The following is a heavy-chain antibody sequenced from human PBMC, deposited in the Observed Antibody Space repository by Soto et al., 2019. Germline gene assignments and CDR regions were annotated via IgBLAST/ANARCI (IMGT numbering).Heavy chain of an antibody. CDR3: AKDISGYSYGYMDV. V-gene: IGHV3-23*01. CDR2: ISGSGGST. CDR1: GFTFSSYA. J-gene: IGHJ6*03. D-gene: IGHD5-18*01. Sequence: EVQLLESGGGLVQSGGSLRLSCAASGFTFSSYAMSWVRQAPGKGLEWVSAISGSGGSTYYADSVKGRFTISRDNSKNTLYLQMNSLRAEDTAVYYCAKDISGYSYGYMDVWGQGTTVTVSS.